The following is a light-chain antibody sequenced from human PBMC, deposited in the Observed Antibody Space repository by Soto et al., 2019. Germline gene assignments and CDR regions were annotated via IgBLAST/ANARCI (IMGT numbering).Light chain of an antibody. CDR1: QSVRSSY. CDR2: GAS. Sequence: EIVLTQSPGTLSLSPGERATLSCRASQSVRSSYLAWFQQKPGQAPRLLIYGASSRATGIPDRFSGSESGTDFTLTISRLEPDDFAVYYCQQYGSTPKTFGQGTKLEIK. CDR3: QQYGSTPKT. V-gene: IGKV3-20*01. J-gene: IGKJ2*01.